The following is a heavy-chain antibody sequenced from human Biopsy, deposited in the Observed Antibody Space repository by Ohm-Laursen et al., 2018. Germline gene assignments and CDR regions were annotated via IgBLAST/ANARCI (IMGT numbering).Heavy chain of an antibody. Sequence: GSSVKVSCKASGYTFTGQYLHWVRQVPGQGLEWMGWINPHSGTTKFAQDFQGRVTMTRDTSITTAYMELRRLRSDDTAVYYCAKGQDLRGGAEYFQHWGQGALVTVPS. D-gene: IGHD2-15*01. CDR1: GYTFTGQY. CDR3: AKGQDLRGGAEYFQH. CDR2: INPHSGTT. J-gene: IGHJ1*01. V-gene: IGHV1-2*02.